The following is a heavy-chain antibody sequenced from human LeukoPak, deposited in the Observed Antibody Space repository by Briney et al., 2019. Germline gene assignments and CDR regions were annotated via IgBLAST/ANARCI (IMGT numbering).Heavy chain of an antibody. J-gene: IGHJ4*02. V-gene: IGHV1-69*05. CDR2: ITPIFGTA. CDR3: ATLAVAGDYYFDY. CDR1: GGTFSSYA. Sequence: ASVKVSCKASGGTFSSYAISWVRQAPGQGLEWMGGITPIFGTANYAQKFQGRVTITTDESTSTAYMELSSLRSEDTAVYYCATLAVAGDYYFDYWGQGTLVTVSS. D-gene: IGHD6-19*01.